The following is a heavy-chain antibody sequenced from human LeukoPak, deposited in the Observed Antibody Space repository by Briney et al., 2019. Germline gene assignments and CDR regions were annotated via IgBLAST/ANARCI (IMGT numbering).Heavy chain of an antibody. Sequence: GGSLRLSCAASGFTFSSYEMNWVRQAPGKGLEWVSYISSSGSTIYYADSVKGRFTISRDNAKNTLYLQMNSLRAEDTAVYYCAKGGDDRFPDVWGKGTTVTISS. CDR1: GFTFSSYE. CDR3: AKGGDDRFPDV. D-gene: IGHD3-16*01. CDR2: ISSSGSTI. V-gene: IGHV3-48*03. J-gene: IGHJ6*04.